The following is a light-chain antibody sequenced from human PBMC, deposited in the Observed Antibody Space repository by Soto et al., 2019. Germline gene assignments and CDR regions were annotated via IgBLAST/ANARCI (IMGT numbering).Light chain of an antibody. V-gene: IGKV3-20*01. Sequence: EIVLTQSPGTLSLSPGDRATLSCRASQTVSNNYLAWCQQKPGQAPRVIMYGAARRATGIPDRFSGGGSGTDFTLTISRLEPEDFAVYFCQQYAGPPTTFGQGTRLDI. CDR2: GAA. CDR3: QQYAGPPTT. J-gene: IGKJ5*01. CDR1: QTVSNNY.